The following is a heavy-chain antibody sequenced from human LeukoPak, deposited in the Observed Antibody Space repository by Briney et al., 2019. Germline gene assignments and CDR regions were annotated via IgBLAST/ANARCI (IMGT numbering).Heavy chain of an antibody. D-gene: IGHD6-19*01. CDR1: GFTFRNFA. CDR2: ISGSGGST. Sequence: PGGSLRLSCAASGFTFRNFAMSWVRQAPGKGLEWVSVISGSGGSTVYSDSVKGRFTISRDNSKSTLYLQMNSLRAEDTAIYYCAKDAPTYIPVTGPEDNWGQGTLVTVSS. CDR3: AKDAPTYIPVTGPEDN. J-gene: IGHJ4*02. V-gene: IGHV3-23*01.